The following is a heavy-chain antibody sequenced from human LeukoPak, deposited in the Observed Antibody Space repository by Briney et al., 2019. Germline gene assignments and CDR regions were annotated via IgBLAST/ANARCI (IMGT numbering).Heavy chain of an antibody. Sequence: SETLSLTCTVSGDSISSGDYYWSWIRQPPGKGLEWIGYIYYSGSTNYNPSLKSRVTISVDTSKNQFSLKLSSVTAADTAVYYCARAHVVVTAKPFYYYYYMDVWGKGTTVTISS. D-gene: IGHD2-21*02. CDR3: ARAHVVVTAKPFYYYYYMDV. CDR1: GDSISSGDYY. J-gene: IGHJ6*03. CDR2: IYYSGST. V-gene: IGHV4-61*08.